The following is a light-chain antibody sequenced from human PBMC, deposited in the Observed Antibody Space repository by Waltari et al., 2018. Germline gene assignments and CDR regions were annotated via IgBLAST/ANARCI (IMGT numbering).Light chain of an antibody. CDR2: GAS. Sequence: EVVLTQSPGTLSLSPGERATLACRASQSVGTSLAWYQQKPGQAPRLLIFGASRRATGIPDSVSGSGSGTDFSLTISRLEPEDFAVYYFQHYVRLPATFGQGTKVEI. CDR3: QHYVRLPAT. J-gene: IGKJ1*01. V-gene: IGKV3-20*01. CDR1: QSVGTS.